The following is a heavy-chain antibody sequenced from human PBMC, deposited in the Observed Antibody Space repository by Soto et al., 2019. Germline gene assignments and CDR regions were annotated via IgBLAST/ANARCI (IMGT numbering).Heavy chain of an antibody. D-gene: IGHD2-15*01. Sequence: SETLSLTCTVSGDSVSSSSYYWDWIRQPPGMGLEWIASIYYSGSTYYKPSLKSRVTISVDTSKNQFSLRLSSVTAADTAVYYCARVRGDIVVVVAATRYYYYYYMDVWGKATTVTVSS. CDR1: GDSVSSSSYY. CDR2: IYYSGST. V-gene: IGHV4-39*01. CDR3: ARVRGDIVVVVAATRYYYYYYMDV. J-gene: IGHJ6*03.